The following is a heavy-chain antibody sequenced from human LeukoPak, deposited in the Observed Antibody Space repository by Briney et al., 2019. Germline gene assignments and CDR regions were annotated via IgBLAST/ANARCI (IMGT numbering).Heavy chain of an antibody. CDR1: GHTLTELS. Sequence: ASVKVSCKISGHTLTELSIHWVRQAPGKGLEWMGGFDTQEGETIFAQNFQGRVTMTEDTSSDTAYMELSSLTFEDTAVYYCATPPVWFGEFMSGNSILGYFQDWGQGTLVTVSS. V-gene: IGHV1-24*01. J-gene: IGHJ1*01. D-gene: IGHD3-10*01. CDR2: FDTQEGET. CDR3: ATPPVWFGEFMSGNSILGYFQD.